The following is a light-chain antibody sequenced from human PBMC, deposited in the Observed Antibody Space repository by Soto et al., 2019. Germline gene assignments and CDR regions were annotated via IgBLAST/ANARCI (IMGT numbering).Light chain of an antibody. Sequence: DIVMTQSPATLSVSPGEGATLSCRARQSVGSNLAWYQQKPAQAPRLLIYGVSTRATGTPARFSGSGSGTEFTLTISSVQSEDFAVYYCQQYNNWLQTFGQGTKVEIK. CDR3: QQYNNWLQT. CDR1: QSVGSN. J-gene: IGKJ1*01. V-gene: IGKV3-15*01. CDR2: GVS.